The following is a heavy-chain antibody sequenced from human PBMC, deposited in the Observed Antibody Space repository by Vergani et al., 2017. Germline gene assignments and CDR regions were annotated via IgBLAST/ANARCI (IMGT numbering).Heavy chain of an antibody. CDR2: ISWNSNSI. CDR3: AKDLGTSSGGGWFDP. Sequence: EVQLEESGGGLVLPGRSLRLSCVASGFTSAGYAMHWVRQAQGKGLGWVSGISWNSNSIGYADSVKGSFTISRDNAKNSLYLQMNSLRAEDTALYYCAKDLGTSSGGGWFDPWGQGTLVTVSS. J-gene: IGHJ5*02. D-gene: IGHD6-6*01. CDR1: GFTSAGYA. V-gene: IGHV3-9*02.